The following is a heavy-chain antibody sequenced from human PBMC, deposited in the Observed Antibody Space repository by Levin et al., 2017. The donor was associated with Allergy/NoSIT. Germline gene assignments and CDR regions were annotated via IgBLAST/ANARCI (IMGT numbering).Heavy chain of an antibody. CDR1: GVSISSYY. Sequence: SQPLSLTCSVSGVSISSYYWSCIRQPPGKGLEWIGSIYYSGSTNYNPSLKSRVTIAVDTSKNQFSLKLSSVTAADTAVYYCARVITLVRGGKNDYGMDVWGQGTTVTVSS. CDR2: IYYSGST. CDR3: ARVITLVRGGKNDYGMDV. J-gene: IGHJ6*02. D-gene: IGHD3-10*01. V-gene: IGHV4-59*01.